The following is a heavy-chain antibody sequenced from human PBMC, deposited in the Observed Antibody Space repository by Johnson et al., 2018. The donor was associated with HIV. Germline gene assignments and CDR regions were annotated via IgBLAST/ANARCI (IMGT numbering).Heavy chain of an antibody. CDR2: ISYDGSNK. J-gene: IGHJ3*02. D-gene: IGHD3-16*01. CDR1: GFTFSSYW. V-gene: IGHV3-30-3*01. CDR3: ARDWGTRGWDDAFDI. Sequence: QVQLVESGGGLVQPGGSLRLSCAASGFTFSSYWMSWVRQAPGKGLEWAAVISYDGSNKYYADSVKGRFTSSRDNAKNSLYLQMNSLRAEDTAVYYCARDWGTRGWDDAFDIWGQGTMVTVSS.